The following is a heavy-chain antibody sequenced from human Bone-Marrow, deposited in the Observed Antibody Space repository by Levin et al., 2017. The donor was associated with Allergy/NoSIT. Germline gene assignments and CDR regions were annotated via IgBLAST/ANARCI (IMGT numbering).Heavy chain of an antibody. Sequence: GESLKISCKASGYTFSDYYLHWVRQAPGQGLECMGWINPRSGDTYYPQKTQGRVTFTRDTSRNTVYMELSRLRSDDTAVYYCAGATLTRVGSFDYWGHGTLVTVSS. CDR3: AGATLTRVGSFDY. D-gene: IGHD1-26*01. V-gene: IGHV1-2*02. J-gene: IGHJ4*01. CDR2: INPRSGDT. CDR1: GYTFSDYY.